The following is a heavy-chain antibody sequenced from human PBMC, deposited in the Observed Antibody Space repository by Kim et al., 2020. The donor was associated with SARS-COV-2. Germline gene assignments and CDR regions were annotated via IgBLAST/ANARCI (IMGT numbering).Heavy chain of an antibody. V-gene: IGHV6-1*01. CDR3: AHSAYFAALFDY. CDR2: TYYRSTWYN. Sequence: SQTLSLTCAISGDSVSSNTGTWNWIRQSPSRGLEWLGRTYYRSTWYNDYVVSVTSRIIINPDTSKNQFSLRLNSVTPEDTAIYYCAHSAYFAALFDYWGQGALVAVSS. CDR1: GDSVSSNTGT. D-gene: IGHD2-15*01. J-gene: IGHJ4*02.